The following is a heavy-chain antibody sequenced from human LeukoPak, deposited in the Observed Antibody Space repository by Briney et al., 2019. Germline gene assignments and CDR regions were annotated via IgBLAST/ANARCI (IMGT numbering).Heavy chain of an antibody. D-gene: IGHD5-18*01. CDR2: ISWNSGSI. CDR3: AKGPSGYSYGNFDY. CDR1: GFTFDDYA. V-gene: IGHV3-9*01. J-gene: IGHJ4*02. Sequence: GRSLRLSCAASGFTFDDYAMHWVRQAPGKGLEWVSGISWNSGSIGYADSVKGRFTISRDNAKNSLYLQMNSLRAEDTALYYCAKGPSGYSYGNFDYWGQGTLVTVSS.